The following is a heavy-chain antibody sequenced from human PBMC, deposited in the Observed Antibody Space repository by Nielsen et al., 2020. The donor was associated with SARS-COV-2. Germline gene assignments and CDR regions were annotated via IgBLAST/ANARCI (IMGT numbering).Heavy chain of an antibody. Sequence: ASVKVSCKAPGYTFNSYDINWVRQATGQGLEWMGWVSPKNGDTDYAQKFRGRVIMTRDTSTNTVYMELRNLKSDDTAVYYCARGRAYFDVFTCYSTPNWFDSWGQGTLVTVSS. D-gene: IGHD3-9*01. CDR3: ARGRAYFDVFTCYSTPNWFDS. V-gene: IGHV1-8*02. CDR1: GYTFNSYD. CDR2: VSPKNGDT. J-gene: IGHJ5*01.